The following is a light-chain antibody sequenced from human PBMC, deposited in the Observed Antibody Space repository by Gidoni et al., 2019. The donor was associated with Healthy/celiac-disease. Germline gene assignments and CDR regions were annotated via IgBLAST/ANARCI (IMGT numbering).Light chain of an antibody. J-gene: IGKJ2*01. Sequence: IVLTQSPATLSLSTGESATLSCRASQSVSSYLAWYQQKPGQAPRLLIYDASNRATGIPARFSGSGSGTDFTLTISSLEPEDFAVYYCQQRSNWYTFGQGTKLEIK. V-gene: IGKV3-11*01. CDR1: QSVSSY. CDR3: QQRSNWYT. CDR2: DAS.